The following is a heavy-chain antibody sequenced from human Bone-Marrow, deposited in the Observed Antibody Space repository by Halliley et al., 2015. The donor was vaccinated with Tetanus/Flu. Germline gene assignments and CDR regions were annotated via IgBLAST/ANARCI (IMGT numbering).Heavy chain of an antibody. CDR2: IDWTDDH. J-gene: IGHJ3*01. CDR3: ARIPDTLGEAFDF. CDR1: GFSLTTSGMS. D-gene: IGHD3-16*01. Sequence: LVKPTQTLTLTCTFSGFSLTTSGMSVGWIRQPPGKALEWLAIIDWTDDHYFSTSLRTRLTISQDTSKNQVVLTMTNVDPVDTATYYCARIPDTLGEAFDFWGQGTMVTVSS. V-gene: IGHV2-70*01.